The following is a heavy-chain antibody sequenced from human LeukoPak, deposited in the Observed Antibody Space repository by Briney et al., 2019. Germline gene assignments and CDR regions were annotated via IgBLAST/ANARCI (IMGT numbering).Heavy chain of an antibody. V-gene: IGHV1-2*02. CDR1: GYTFTGYY. J-gene: IGHJ6*03. CDR2: INPNSGGT. D-gene: IGHD2-2*01. CDR3: ERVVREYQLLSYYYYYYMGV. Sequence: ASVKDSSMASGYTFTGYYIHWVRQAPGQGLEWVGWINPNSGGTNYAQKFQGRVTMIRGTSTSTAYMELSRLRSDDTAVYYCERVVREYQLLSYYYYYYMGVWGKGTTVTVSS.